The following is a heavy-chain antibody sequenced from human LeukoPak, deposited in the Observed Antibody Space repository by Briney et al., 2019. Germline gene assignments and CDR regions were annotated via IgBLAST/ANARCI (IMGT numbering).Heavy chain of an antibody. CDR2: TFYRSKWYN. CDR1: GDSVSSNSAA. J-gene: IGHJ3*02. V-gene: IGHV6-1*01. CDR3: ARNYDASGYYYLDSFHI. Sequence: SQTLSLTCAISGDSVSSNSAAWNWIRQSPSRGLEWLGRTFYRSKWYNDYAVSVKSRITINPDTSKNQFSLQLNSVTPEDTAVYFCARNYDASGYYYLDSFHIWGQGTMVTVSS. D-gene: IGHD3-22*01.